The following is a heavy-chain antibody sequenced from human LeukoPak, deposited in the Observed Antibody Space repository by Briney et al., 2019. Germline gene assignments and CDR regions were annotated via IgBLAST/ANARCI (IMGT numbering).Heavy chain of an antibody. D-gene: IGHD5-12*01. CDR2: VYYGRTT. V-gene: IGHV4-39*01. CDR1: AGSFISSSHH. CDR3: VRHDGRGGATMGAFDS. J-gene: IGHJ5*01. Sequence: SETLSLTCTVSAGSFISSSHHWGWIRQSPGKGLEWIGTVYYGRTTYYNPSLDGRVTISLDTSANHFSLQLNSVTAADTAVYFCVRHDGRGGATMGAFDSWGQGSLVTVSS.